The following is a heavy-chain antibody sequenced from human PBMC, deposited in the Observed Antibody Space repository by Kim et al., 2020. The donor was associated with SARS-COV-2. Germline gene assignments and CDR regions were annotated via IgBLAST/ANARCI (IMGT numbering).Heavy chain of an antibody. CDR2: INPRSANT. Sequence: ASVKVSCKASGYTFTSYWIHWVRQAPGQGLEWMGMINPRSANTRYAQNFQGRVTTTSDTSTSTAYMEMSSLRSEDTAVYYCARAWDQNFDFCGQGTLVTV. V-gene: IGHV1-46*01. CDR1: GYTFTSYW. CDR3: ARAWDQNFDF. D-gene: IGHD1-26*01. J-gene: IGHJ4*02.